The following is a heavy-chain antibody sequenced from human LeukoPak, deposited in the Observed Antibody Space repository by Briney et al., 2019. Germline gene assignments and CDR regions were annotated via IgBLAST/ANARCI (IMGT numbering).Heavy chain of an antibody. CDR2: INTNTGNP. V-gene: IGHV7-4-1*02. J-gene: IGHJ4*02. Sequence: ASVKVSCKASGYTFSSYTMNWVRLAPGQGLEWMGWINTNTGNPTYAQDYTGRFVFSLDTSVSTTYLQISRLKAEDTAVYYCASGPSYSGSNEYFDSWGQGTLVTVSS. CDR3: ASGPSYSGSNEYFDS. CDR1: GYTFSSYT. D-gene: IGHD1-26*01.